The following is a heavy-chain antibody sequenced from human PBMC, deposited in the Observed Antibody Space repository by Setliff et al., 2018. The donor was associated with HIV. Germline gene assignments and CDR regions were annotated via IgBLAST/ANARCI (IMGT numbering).Heavy chain of an antibody. CDR3: ARLIHTGLLYFDY. CDR2: IYTSGTT. D-gene: IGHD2-8*02. Sequence: SETLSLTCFVSGVSISGHFWGWIRQPPGKGLEWIGYIYTSGTTEYNPSLDSRVTISVDTSRDQFSLNLRSVTAADTALYFCARLIHTGLLYFDYWGLGMWVTVS. V-gene: IGHV4-4*09. J-gene: IGHJ4*02. CDR1: GVSISGHF.